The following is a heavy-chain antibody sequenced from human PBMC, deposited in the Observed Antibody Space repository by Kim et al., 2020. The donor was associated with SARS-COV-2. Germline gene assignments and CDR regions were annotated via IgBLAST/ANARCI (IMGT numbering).Heavy chain of an antibody. Sequence: GGSLRLSCVASGFTFHDYGIHWVRQAPGKGLEWVSGISWNSGTMGYADSVKGRFTISRDNAKNSVYLQMNSLRAGDTALYYCTKHIKSRGTTFDAYFDY. V-gene: IGHV3-9*01. D-gene: IGHD3-16*01. J-gene: IGHJ4*01. CDR1: GFTFHDYG. CDR3: TKHIKSRGTTFDAYFDY. CDR2: ISWNSGTM.